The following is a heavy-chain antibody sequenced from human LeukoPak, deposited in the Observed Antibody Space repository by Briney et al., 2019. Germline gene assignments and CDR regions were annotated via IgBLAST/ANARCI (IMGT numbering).Heavy chain of an antibody. D-gene: IGHD5-12*01. CDR2: IYYSGNT. CDR1: GGSISSYY. Sequence: SETLSLTCAVSGGSISSYYWNWIRQPPGKGLEWIGSIYYSGNTNYNPSLKSRVTTSVDTSKNQLSLKLSSVTAADTAVYYCARGDGYSGNWFDPWGQGTLVTVSS. CDR3: ARGDGYSGNWFDP. V-gene: IGHV4-59*01. J-gene: IGHJ5*02.